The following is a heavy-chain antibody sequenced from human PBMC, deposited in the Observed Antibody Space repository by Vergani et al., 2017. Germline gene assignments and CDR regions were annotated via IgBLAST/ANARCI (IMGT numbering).Heavy chain of an antibody. V-gene: IGHV3-21*01. J-gene: IGHJ6*03. D-gene: IGHD3-10*01. Sequence: EVQLVESGGGLVKPGGSLRLSCAASGFTFSSYSMNWVRQAPGKGLEWVSSISSSSSYIYYADSVKGRFTISRDSGRNSLFLQMNSLRAEDTAVYYCAKSPRSSPGYYYYYMDVWGKGTTVTVSS. CDR1: GFTFSSYS. CDR3: AKSPRSSPGYYYYYMDV. CDR2: ISSSSSYI.